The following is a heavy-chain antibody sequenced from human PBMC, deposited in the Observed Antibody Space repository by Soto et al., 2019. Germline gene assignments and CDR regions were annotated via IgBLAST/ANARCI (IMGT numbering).Heavy chain of an antibody. CDR2: IYSGGST. CDR3: ASGYAYMN. J-gene: IGHJ4*02. D-gene: IGHD5-18*01. V-gene: IGHV3-53*01. CDR1: GFTVSSNY. Sequence: EVQLVESGGGLIQPGGSLRLSCASSGFTVSSNYMNWVRQAPGKGLEWVSVIYSGGSTYYADSVRGRFTISRDNSKNMLYLQMNSLRAEDTAVYYCASGYAYMNWGQGTLVTVSS.